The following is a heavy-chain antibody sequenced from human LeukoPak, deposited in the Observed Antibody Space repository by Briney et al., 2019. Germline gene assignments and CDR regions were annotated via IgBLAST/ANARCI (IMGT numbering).Heavy chain of an antibody. CDR3: ARAAGIAVALKGWFDP. CDR1: GGSISSGSYY. Sequence: SQTLSLTCTVSGGSISSGSYYWSWIRQPVGKGLEWIGRIYTSGSTNYNPSLKSRVTISVDTSKNQFSLKLSSVTAADTAVYYCARAAGIAVALKGWFDPWGQGTLVTVSS. CDR2: IYTSGST. J-gene: IGHJ5*02. V-gene: IGHV4-61*02. D-gene: IGHD6-19*01.